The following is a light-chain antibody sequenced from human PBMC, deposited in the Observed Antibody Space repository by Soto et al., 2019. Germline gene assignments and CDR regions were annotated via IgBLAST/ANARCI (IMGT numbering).Light chain of an antibody. Sequence: EIVLTQSPGTLSLSPGERATLSCRASHSVSSTYLAWYQQKPGQAPRLLFYGASSRATDIPDRFSGSGSGTDFTLTISRLEPEDFAVYYCQQYGSSPPWTFGQGTKVEIK. CDR1: HSVSSTY. V-gene: IGKV3-20*01. J-gene: IGKJ1*01. CDR3: QQYGSSPPWT. CDR2: GAS.